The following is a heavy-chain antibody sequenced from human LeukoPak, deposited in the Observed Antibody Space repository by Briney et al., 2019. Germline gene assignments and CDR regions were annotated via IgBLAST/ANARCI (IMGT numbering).Heavy chain of an antibody. D-gene: IGHD3-10*01. CDR3: AKDLVVRGVPFVY. J-gene: IGHJ4*02. Sequence: GGSLRLSRAASGFTFSSYGMHWVRQAPGKGLEWVAVISYDGSNKYYADSVKGRFTISRDNSKNTLYLQMNSLRAEDTAVYYCAKDLVVRGVPFVYWGQGTLVTVSS. CDR2: ISYDGSNK. V-gene: IGHV3-30*18. CDR1: GFTFSSYG.